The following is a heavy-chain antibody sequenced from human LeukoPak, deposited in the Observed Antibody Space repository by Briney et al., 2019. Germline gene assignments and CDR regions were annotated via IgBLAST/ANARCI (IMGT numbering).Heavy chain of an antibody. CDR3: ARGITASGTLHFDL. CDR1: GFDLSGYA. CDR2: INSDGSGT. D-gene: IGHD6-13*01. J-gene: IGHJ2*01. Sequence: GGSLRLSCSASGFDLSGYAMHWVRQAPGKGLVWVSRINSDGSGTSFADSVKGRFTISRDNAKNTLYLQMNSLRAEDTAVYYCARGITASGTLHFDLWGRGTLVTVSS. V-gene: IGHV3-74*01.